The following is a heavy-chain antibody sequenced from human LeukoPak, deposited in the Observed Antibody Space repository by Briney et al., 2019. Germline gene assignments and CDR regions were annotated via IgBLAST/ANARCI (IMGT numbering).Heavy chain of an antibody. CDR3: TKDVGNHVTDC. V-gene: IGHV4-30-2*06. J-gene: IGHJ4*02. Sequence: SQTLSLTCTVSGGSISSGGYSSSWIRQSPGKGLEWIGYISHSGSTYYNPSLKSRVAISVDRSKNQFSLNLSSMTAADTAVYYCTKDVGNHVTDCWGQGTLVTVSS. CDR1: GGSISSGGYS. D-gene: IGHD1-14*01. CDR2: ISHSGST.